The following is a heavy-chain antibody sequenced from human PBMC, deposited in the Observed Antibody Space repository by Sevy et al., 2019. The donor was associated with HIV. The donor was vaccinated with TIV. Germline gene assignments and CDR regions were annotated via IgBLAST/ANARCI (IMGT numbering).Heavy chain of an antibody. J-gene: IGHJ3*02. V-gene: IGHV4-61*02. CDR2: IYTSGST. D-gene: IGHD2-15*01. CDR3: ARVSGGLVVAVTGHDAFDI. CDR1: GGSISSGSYY. Sequence: SETLSLTCTVSGGSISSGSYYWSWIRQPAGKGLEWIGRIYTSGSTNYNPSLKSRVTISVDTSKNQFSLKLSPVTAADTAVYYCARVSGGLVVAVTGHDAFDIWGQGTMVTVSS.